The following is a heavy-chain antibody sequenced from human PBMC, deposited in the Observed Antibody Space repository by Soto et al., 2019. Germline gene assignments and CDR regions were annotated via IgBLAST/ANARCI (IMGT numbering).Heavy chain of an antibody. CDR2: INPSGGST. D-gene: IGHD2-2*01. CDR1: GYTFTSYY. CDR3: ASRLGYCSSTSCWGGGMDV. J-gene: IGHJ6*02. V-gene: IGHV1-46*01. Sequence: ASVKVSCKASGYTFTSYYMHWVRQAPGQGLEWMGIINPSGGSTSYAQKSQGRVTMTRDTSTSTVYMELSSLRSEDTAVYYCASRLGYCSSTSCWGGGMDVWGQGTTVNVS.